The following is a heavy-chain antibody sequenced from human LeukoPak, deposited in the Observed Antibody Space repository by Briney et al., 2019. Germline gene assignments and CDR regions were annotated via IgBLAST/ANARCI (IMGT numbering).Heavy chain of an antibody. J-gene: IGHJ3*02. CDR3: ARPRLGGTWYDDAFDI. CDR2: INWNGGST. CDR1: GFTFSSYS. D-gene: IGHD6-13*01. Sequence: GGSLRLSCAASGFTFSSYSMNWVRQAPGKGPEWVSSINWNGGSTGYADSVKGRFTISRDNAKNSLYLQMDSLRAEDTALYYCARPRLGGTWYDDAFDIWGQGTVVTVSS. V-gene: IGHV3-20*04.